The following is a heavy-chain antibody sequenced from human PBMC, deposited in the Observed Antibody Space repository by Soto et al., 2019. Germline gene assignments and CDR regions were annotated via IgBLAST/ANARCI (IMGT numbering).Heavy chain of an antibody. CDR2: INAGNGNT. D-gene: IGHD3-22*01. J-gene: IGHJ4*02. V-gene: IGHV1-3*01. CDR3: ARDNSTYYYDSSGYLDY. Sequence: ASVKVSCKASGYTFTSYAMHWVRQAPGQRLEWMGWINAGNGNTKYSQKFQGRVTITRDTSASTAYMELSSLRSEDTAVYYCARDNSTYYYDSSGYLDYWGQGTLVTVS. CDR1: GYTFTSYA.